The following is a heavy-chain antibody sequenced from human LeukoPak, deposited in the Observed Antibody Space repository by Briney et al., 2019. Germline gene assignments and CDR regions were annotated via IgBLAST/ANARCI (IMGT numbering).Heavy chain of an antibody. D-gene: IGHD3-10*01. CDR1: GGSISSYY. Sequence: SETLSLTCTVSGGSISSYYWSWIRQPPGKGLEWIGYIHYTGSTNYNPSLKSRVTISVETFKNQFSLKLKSVTAADTAVYYCARGGYYGSGNDFRFDPWGQGTLVTVSS. V-gene: IGHV4-59*01. J-gene: IGHJ5*02. CDR3: ARGGYYGSGNDFRFDP. CDR2: IHYTGST.